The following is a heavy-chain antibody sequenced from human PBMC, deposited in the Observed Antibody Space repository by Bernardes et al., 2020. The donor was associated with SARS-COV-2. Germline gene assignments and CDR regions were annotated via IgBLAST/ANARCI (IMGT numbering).Heavy chain of an antibody. Sequence: GESLTISCKGSGYKFTYFWIAWVRQMPGKGLEWMGSVFPGDSDARYSPSFQGRVTISADKSINTAYLQWSSLKASDSAMYYCGTLVAGTYYFDYWGQGTLVTVSS. CDR2: VFPGDSDA. D-gene: IGHD6-19*01. J-gene: IGHJ4*02. V-gene: IGHV5-51*01. CDR3: GTLVAGTYYFDY. CDR1: GYKFTYFW.